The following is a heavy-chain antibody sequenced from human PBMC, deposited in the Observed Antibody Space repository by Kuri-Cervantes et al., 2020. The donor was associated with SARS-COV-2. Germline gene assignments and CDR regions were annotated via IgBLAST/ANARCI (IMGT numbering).Heavy chain of an antibody. CDR3: ATPIQVARGRLDY. Sequence: GESLKISCAASGFTFSSYAMHWVRQAPGKGLEWVSAISGIDTNTFYADSVKGRFTISRDNSKNTVYLQMNSLRAEDTAVYYCATPIQVARGRLDYWGQGTLVTVSS. CDR1: GFTFSSYA. J-gene: IGHJ4*02. CDR2: ISGIDTNT. D-gene: IGHD1-1*01. V-gene: IGHV3-23*01.